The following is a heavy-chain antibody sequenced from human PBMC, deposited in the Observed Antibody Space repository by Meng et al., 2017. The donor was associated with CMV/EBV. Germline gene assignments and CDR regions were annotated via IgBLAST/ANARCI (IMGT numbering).Heavy chain of an antibody. J-gene: IGHJ6*02. CDR1: GFTVSSNY. CDR3: ARALVGTAVVTPTYYYYGMDV. V-gene: IGHV3-53*01. D-gene: IGHD5-18*01. Sequence: GESLKTPRAASGFTVSSNYMNWVRQAPGKGLEWVSVIYSGGSTYYADSVRGRFTISRNNSKNSLYLQMNSLRAEDTAVYYCARALVGTAVVTPTYYYYGMDVWGQGTTVTVSS. CDR2: IYSGGST.